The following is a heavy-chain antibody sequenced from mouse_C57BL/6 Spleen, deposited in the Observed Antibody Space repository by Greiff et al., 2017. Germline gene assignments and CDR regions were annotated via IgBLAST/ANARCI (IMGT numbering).Heavy chain of an antibody. D-gene: IGHD1-1*01. V-gene: IGHV1-18*01. CDR3: ARSDGSSFYYFDY. J-gene: IGHJ2*01. Sequence: EVKVVESGPELVKPGASVKIPCKASGYTFTDYNMDWVKQSHGKSLEWIGDINPNNGGTIYNQKFKGKATLTVDKSSSTAYMELRSLTSEDTAVYYCARSDGSSFYYFDYWGQGTTLTVSS. CDR2: INPNNGGT. CDR1: GYTFTDYN.